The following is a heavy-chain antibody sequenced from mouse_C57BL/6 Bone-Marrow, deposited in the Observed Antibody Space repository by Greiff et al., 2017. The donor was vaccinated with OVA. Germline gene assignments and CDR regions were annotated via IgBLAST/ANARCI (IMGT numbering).Heavy chain of an antibody. CDR2: IDPSDSYT. Sequence: QVQLKQPGAELVMPGASVKLSCTASGYTFTSYCMHWVKQRPGQGLEWIGEIDPSDSYTNYNQKLKGKSTLTVDKSSSTAYMQLSSLTSEDSAVYYCARRGSSPYYFDYWGQGTTLTVSS. J-gene: IGHJ2*01. V-gene: IGHV1-69*01. CDR3: ARRGSSPYYFDY. CDR1: GYTFTSYC. D-gene: IGHD1-1*01.